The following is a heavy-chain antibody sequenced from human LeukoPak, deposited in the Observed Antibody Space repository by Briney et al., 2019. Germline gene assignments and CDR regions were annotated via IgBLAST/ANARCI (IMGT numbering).Heavy chain of an antibody. V-gene: IGHV5-51*01. CDR1: GYSFTSYW. J-gene: IGHJ4*02. Sequence: GESLPISCQGSGYSFTSYWIGWVRQLPGKGLEWMGIIYPGGSDTRYSPSFQGQVTISADKSISTAYLQWSSLKASDTAMYYCARSQSSGSYWDYWGQGTLVTVSS. CDR3: ARSQSSGSYWDY. D-gene: IGHD1-26*01. CDR2: IYPGGSDT.